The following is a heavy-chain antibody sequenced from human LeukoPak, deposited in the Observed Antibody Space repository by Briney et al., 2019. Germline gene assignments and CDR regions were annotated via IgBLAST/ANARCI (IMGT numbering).Heavy chain of an antibody. Sequence: GGSLRLSCAASGFTVITNDMTWVRQAPGKGLEWVSVLYSDGNTKYAYSVQGRFTISRDNSKNTLYLEMNSLSPDDTAVYYCARGVEPLAANTLAYWGQGTLVTVSS. CDR3: ARGVEPLAANTLAY. D-gene: IGHD1-14*01. J-gene: IGHJ4*02. V-gene: IGHV3-53*01. CDR2: LYSDGNT. CDR1: GFTVITND.